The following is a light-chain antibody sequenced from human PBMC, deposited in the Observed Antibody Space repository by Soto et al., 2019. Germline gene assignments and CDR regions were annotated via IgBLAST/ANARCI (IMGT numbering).Light chain of an antibody. CDR2: DAS. CDR1: QSVNSY. CDR3: QQRSNWPGIT. V-gene: IGKV3-11*01. Sequence: DIVLTQSPATLSLSPGERATLSCSASQSVNSYLAWYQQKPGQAPRLLIYDASNRATGIPARFSGSGSGTDFTLTISSLEPEDFAVYYCQQRSNWPGITFGQGTRLEI. J-gene: IGKJ5*01.